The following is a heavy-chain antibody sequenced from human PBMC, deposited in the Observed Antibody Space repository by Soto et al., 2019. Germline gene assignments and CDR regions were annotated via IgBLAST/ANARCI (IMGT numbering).Heavy chain of an antibody. CDR3: ARASRVASFDY. CDR1: GGSVSSGSYY. V-gene: IGHV4-61*01. Sequence: SETLSLTCTVSGGSVSSGSYYWSWIRQPPGKGLEWIGYIYYSGSTNYNPSLKSRVTISVDTSKNQFSLKLSSVTAADTAVYYCARASRVASFDYWGQGTLVTVSS. CDR2: IYYSGST. J-gene: IGHJ4*02. D-gene: IGHD5-12*01.